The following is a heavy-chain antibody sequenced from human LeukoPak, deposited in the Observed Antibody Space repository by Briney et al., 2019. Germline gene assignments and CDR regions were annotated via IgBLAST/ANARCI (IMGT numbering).Heavy chain of an antibody. J-gene: IGHJ4*02. CDR1: GGSISSNYW. Sequence: GTLSLTCAVSGGSISSNYWWKWVRQPPGKGLEWVANIKQDGTEKYYVDSVKGRFTISRDNAKNSLYLQMNSLRVEDTAVYYCAKVAKYYYGSETYYFFEHWGQGTPVTASS. D-gene: IGHD3-10*01. V-gene: IGHV3-7*01. CDR3: AKVAKYYYGSETYYFFEH. CDR2: IKQDGTEK.